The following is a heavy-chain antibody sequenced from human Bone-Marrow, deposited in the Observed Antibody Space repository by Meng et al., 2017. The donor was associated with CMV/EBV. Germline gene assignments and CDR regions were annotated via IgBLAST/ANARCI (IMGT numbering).Heavy chain of an antibody. J-gene: IGHJ6*02. D-gene: IGHD1-7*01. V-gene: IGHV3-11*04. CDR3: ARDNWNYPLYYGMDV. CDR2: ISSSGSTI. Sequence: GGSLRLSCAASGISLSNYWMNWIRQAPGKGLEWVSYISSSGSTIYYADSVKGRFTISRDNAKNSLYLQMNSLRAEDTAVYYCARDNWNYPLYYGMDVWGQGTTVTVSS. CDR1: GISLSNYW.